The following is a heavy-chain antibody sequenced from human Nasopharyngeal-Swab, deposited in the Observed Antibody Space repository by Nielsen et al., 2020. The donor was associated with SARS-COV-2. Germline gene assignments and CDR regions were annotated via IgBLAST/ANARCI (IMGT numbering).Heavy chain of an antibody. D-gene: IGHD1-7*01. Sequence: SETLSLTCTVSGDSLNSNYYCCLLRQPPGKLLELISIIYYTGATYFNPSLKTRVTISVDTSNDQFSLKLNSVTAADTAVYYCARLELRSRYFESWGQGTLVTVSS. V-gene: IGHV4-39*01. J-gene: IGHJ4*02. CDR2: IYYTGAT. CDR3: ARLELRSRYFES. CDR1: GDSLNSNYY.